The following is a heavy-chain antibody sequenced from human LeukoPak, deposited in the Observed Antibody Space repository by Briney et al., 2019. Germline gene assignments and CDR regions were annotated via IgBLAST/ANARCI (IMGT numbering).Heavy chain of an antibody. D-gene: IGHD1-26*01. V-gene: IGHV3-66*02. CDR3: ARLDSGSLDY. CDR2: IYSGGSI. CDR1: GFTLSSNY. J-gene: IGHJ4*02. Sequence: GGSLRLSRVASGFTLSSNYMSWGRQAPGKRLEWVSVIYSGGSIYYADSQKGRFTISRDNSKNTLYLQMNSLRAEDTAVYYCARLDSGSLDYWGQGTLVTVSS.